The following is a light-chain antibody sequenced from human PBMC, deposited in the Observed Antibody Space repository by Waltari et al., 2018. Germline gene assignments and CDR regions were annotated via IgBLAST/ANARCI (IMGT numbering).Light chain of an antibody. V-gene: IGLV1-40*01. CDR1: SSNIGADYD. CDR3: QSYDSSLSDSYV. J-gene: IGLJ1*01. CDR2: GNN. Sequence: QSVLTQPPSVSGAPGQRVTISCPGSSSNIGADYDVPWHQQLPGTAPKLLIYGNNNRPSGVPDRFSGSKSGTSASLAITGLQAEDEADYFCQSYDSSLSDSYVFGTGTKVTVL.